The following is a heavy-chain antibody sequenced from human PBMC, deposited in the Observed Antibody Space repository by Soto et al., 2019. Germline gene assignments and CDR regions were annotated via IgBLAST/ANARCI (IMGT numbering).Heavy chain of an antibody. CDR2: ISSSSSTI. CDR3: ASLDCSSTSCYAGESAFDI. V-gene: IGHV3-48*01. CDR1: GFTFSSYS. Sequence: GGSLRLSCAASGFTFSSYSMNWVRQAPGKGLEWVSYISSSSSTIYYADSVKGRFTISRDNAKNSLYLQMNSLRAEDTAVYYCASLDCSSTSCYAGESAFDIWGQGTMVTVSS. D-gene: IGHD2-2*01. J-gene: IGHJ3*02.